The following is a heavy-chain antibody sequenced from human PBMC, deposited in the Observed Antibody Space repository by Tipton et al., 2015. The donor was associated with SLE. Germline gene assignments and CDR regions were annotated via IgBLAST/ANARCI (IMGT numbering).Heavy chain of an antibody. CDR3: ARMDDTFFDY. CDR2: IYTSGST. V-gene: IGHV4-61*02. Sequence: TLSLTCTVSGGSISSGSYYWSWIRQPAGKGLEWIGRIYTSGSTNYNPSLKSRVTILVDTSKNQFSLQLNSVTAADTAVYYCARMDDTFFDYWGQGTLVTVSS. D-gene: IGHD3-22*01. CDR1: GGSISSGSYY. J-gene: IGHJ4*02.